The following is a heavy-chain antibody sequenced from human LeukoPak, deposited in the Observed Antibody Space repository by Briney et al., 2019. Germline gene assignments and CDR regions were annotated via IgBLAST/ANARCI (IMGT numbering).Heavy chain of an antibody. Sequence: GRSLRLSCAASGFTFDDYAMHWVRQAPGKGLEWVANIKQDGSEKYYVDSVKGRFTISRDNAKNSLYLQMNSLRAEDTAVYYCARVAEAAAFDYWGQGTLVTVSS. CDR2: IKQDGSEK. J-gene: IGHJ4*02. V-gene: IGHV3-7*01. D-gene: IGHD6-13*01. CDR3: ARVAEAAAFDY. CDR1: GFTFDDYA.